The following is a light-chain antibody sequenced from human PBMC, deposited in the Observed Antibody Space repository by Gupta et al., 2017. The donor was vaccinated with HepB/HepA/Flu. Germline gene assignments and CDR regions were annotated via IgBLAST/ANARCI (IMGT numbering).Light chain of an antibody. J-gene: IGLJ2*01. CDR1: SSNIATKT. V-gene: IGLV1-44*01. CDR2: GSD. CDR3: AVWFDSLNGSV. Sequence: QSVLTQPPSASGTPGQRVSISCAGSSSNIATKTVSWYQQFPGTAPRLLIYGSDQRTSGVPDRFSGSKSGTSATLAISGLQDEDEAYYFCAVWFDSLNGSVFGGGTKLTVL.